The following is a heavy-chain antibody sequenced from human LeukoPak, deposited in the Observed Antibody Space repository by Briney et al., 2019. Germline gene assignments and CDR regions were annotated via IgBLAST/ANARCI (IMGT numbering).Heavy chain of an antibody. CDR1: GFTFGDYA. Sequence: GGSLRLSCTASGFTFGDYAMGWFRQAPGKGLEGVGFIRSKAYGGTTEYAASVKGRFTISRDDSKSIAYLQMNSPKTEDTAVYYCTRRGHGSSGRDAFDIWGQGTMVTVSS. J-gene: IGHJ3*02. CDR3: TRRGHGSSGRDAFDI. CDR2: IRSKAYGGTT. D-gene: IGHD3-22*01. V-gene: IGHV3-49*03.